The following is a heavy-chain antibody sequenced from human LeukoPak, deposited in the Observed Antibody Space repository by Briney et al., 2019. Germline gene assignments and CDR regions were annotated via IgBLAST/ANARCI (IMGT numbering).Heavy chain of an antibody. V-gene: IGHV4-59*08. J-gene: IGHJ4*02. Sequence: PSETLSLTCTVSGGSISSYFWSWIRQPPGKGLEWIAYIYFSGSTTYNPSLKSRVTISVDTSKNQFSLRLRSVTAADTAVYYCARHAKSGGAHSSGFDYWGQGTLVTVSS. D-gene: IGHD6-19*01. CDR2: IYFSGST. CDR3: ARHAKSGGAHSSGFDY. CDR1: GGSISSYF.